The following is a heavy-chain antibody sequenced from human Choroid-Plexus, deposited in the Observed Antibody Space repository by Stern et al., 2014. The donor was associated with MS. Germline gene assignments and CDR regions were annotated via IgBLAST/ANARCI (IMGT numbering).Heavy chain of an antibody. J-gene: IGHJ5*02. CDR2: VSHDGSYK. V-gene: IGHV3-30*18. CDR1: GFTFGSCA. CDR3: AKDRQYLTYFFDH. Sequence: QVQLVQSGGGVVQPGRPLRLSCVASGFTFGSCAMHWVRQAPGQGLARGGGVSHDGSYKYYADSVKGRFTISRDNSQNTLYMQMSSLRPEDTAVYYCAKDRQYLTYFFDHWGQGSLVTVSS. D-gene: IGHD2/OR15-2a*01.